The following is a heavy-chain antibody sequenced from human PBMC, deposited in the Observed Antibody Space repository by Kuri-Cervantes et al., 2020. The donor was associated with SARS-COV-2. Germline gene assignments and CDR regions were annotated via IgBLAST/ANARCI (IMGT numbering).Heavy chain of an antibody. D-gene: IGHD3-3*01. CDR1: GFTFEDYS. CDR3: AKAETRVLEWLPLDY. J-gene: IGHJ4*02. Sequence: GESLKISCAASGFTFEDYSMHWVRQAPGKALEWVSAISWNGGDTYYGDLVKGRFTISRDNSKDSLYLQMDSLRTEDTVLYYCAKAETRVLEWLPLDYWGQGTVVTVSS. V-gene: IGHV3-43*01. CDR2: ISWNGGDT.